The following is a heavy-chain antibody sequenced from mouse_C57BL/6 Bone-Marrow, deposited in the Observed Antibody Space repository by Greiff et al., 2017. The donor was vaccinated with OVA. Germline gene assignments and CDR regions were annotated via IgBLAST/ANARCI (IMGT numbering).Heavy chain of an antibody. CDR1: GFTFSDYG. J-gene: IGHJ4*01. CDR3: ARHDDYYGSSYDATDY. D-gene: IGHD1-1*01. V-gene: IGHV5-15*01. CDR2: ISNLAYSI. Sequence: EVKVVESGGGLVQPGGSLKLSCAASGFTFSDYGMAWVRQAPRKGPEWVAFISNLAYSIYYADTVTGRFTISRENAKNTLYLEMSSLRSEDTAMYYCARHDDYYGSSYDATDYWGQGTSVTVSS.